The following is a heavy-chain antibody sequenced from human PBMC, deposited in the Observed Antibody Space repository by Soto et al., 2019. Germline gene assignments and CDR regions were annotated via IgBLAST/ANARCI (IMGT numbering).Heavy chain of an antibody. CDR3: ARDSGYSYGPFDY. CDR2: ISSSSSTI. V-gene: IGHV3-48*01. J-gene: IGHJ4*02. D-gene: IGHD5-18*01. Sequence: EVQLVESGGGLVQPGGSLRLSCAASGFTFSSYSMNWVRQAPGMGLEWVSYISSSSSTIYYADSVKGRFTISRDNAKNSLYLQMNSLRAEDTAVYYCARDSGYSYGPFDYWGQGTLVTVSS. CDR1: GFTFSSYS.